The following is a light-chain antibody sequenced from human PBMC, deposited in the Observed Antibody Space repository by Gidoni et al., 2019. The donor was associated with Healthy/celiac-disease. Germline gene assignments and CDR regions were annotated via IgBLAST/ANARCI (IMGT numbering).Light chain of an antibody. CDR2: GKN. J-gene: IGLJ2*01. CDR3: NSRDSSGNHLGV. V-gene: IGLV3-19*01. CDR1: SLRSYY. Sequence: SPELTQDPAVSVALGPTVRITCQGDSLRSYYASWYQQKPGQAPVLVIYGKNNRPSGIPDRFSGSSSGNTASLTITGAQAEDEADYYCNSRDSSGNHLGVFGGGTKLTVL.